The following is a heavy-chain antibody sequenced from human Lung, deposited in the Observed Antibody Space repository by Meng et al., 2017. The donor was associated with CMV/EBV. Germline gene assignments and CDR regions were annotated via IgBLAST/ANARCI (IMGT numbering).Heavy chain of an antibody. CDR3: VRDGHSWDFDY. CDR2: IKGDGSQT. V-gene: IGHV3-74*01. CDR1: GFTFSDNW. Sequence: GGSLRLXCTASGFTFSDNWMHWVRQTPGKGLLWVSLIKGDGSQTISGDSVKGRFTISSDYDKNTLYQKMNTLRVEDTAVYYCVRDGHSWDFDYWGQGTMATVSS. D-gene: IGHD6-13*01. J-gene: IGHJ4*02.